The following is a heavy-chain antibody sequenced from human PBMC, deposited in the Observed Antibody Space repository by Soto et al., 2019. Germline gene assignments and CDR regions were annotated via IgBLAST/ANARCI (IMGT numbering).Heavy chain of an antibody. CDR2: IYYSGST. V-gene: IGHV4-30-4*01. Sequence: QVQLQESGPGLVKPSQTLSLTCTVSGGSISSGDYYWSWIRQPPGKGLEWIGYIYYSGSTYYNPSLKSRVTISVDTSKNHFSLKLSSVTAADTAVYYCARETYYYDGWDWFDPWGQGTLVTVSS. CDR3: ARETYYYDGWDWFDP. D-gene: IGHD3-22*01. CDR1: GGSISSGDYY. J-gene: IGHJ5*02.